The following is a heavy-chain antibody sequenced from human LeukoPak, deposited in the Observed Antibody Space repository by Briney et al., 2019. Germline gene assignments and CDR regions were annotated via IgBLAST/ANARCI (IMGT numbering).Heavy chain of an antibody. J-gene: IGHJ4*02. V-gene: IGHV4-30-2*05. CDR1: GGSISSGGYS. D-gene: IGHD5-18*01. CDR2: IYYSGST. CDR3: ARVGYSYGYGFDY. Sequence: PSETLSLTCAVSGGSISSGGYSWSWIRQPPGKGLEWIGYIYYSGSTYYNPSLKSRVTISVDTSKNQFSLKLSSVTAADTAVYYCARVGYSYGYGFDYWGQGTLVTVSS.